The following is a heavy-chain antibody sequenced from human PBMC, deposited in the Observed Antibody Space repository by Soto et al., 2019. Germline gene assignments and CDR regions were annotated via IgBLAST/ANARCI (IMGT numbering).Heavy chain of an antibody. CDR3: ARGSSSYFAMDV. V-gene: IGHV6-1*01. CDR2: THYTSRWYI. CDR1: GDNLSRNTAA. Sequence: SQTLSLTCAVSGDNLSRNTAAWNWIRQSPSRGLEWLGRTHYTSRWYIDYAESVKSRITVSPDTSKNQFSLHLNSVTPEDTAVYFCARGSSSYFAMDVWGQGPTVTVSS. D-gene: IGHD2-21*01. J-gene: IGHJ6*02.